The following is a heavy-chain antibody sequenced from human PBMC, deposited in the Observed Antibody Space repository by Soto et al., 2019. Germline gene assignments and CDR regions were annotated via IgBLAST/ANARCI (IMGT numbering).Heavy chain of an antibody. CDR2: IYWNDDK. D-gene: IGHD4-17*01. CDR1: GFPLTTPGAG. Sequence: QITLKESGPTLVKPTQTLTLTCTFSGFPLTTPGAGVGWIRQPPGKALEWLALIYWNDDKRYSPSLKSRLTITKDTSKNQVVLIMTNMDPVDTATYYCAHRGYGDYPRDNWFDPWGQGVPVIVSS. V-gene: IGHV2-5*01. J-gene: IGHJ5*02. CDR3: AHRGYGDYPRDNWFDP.